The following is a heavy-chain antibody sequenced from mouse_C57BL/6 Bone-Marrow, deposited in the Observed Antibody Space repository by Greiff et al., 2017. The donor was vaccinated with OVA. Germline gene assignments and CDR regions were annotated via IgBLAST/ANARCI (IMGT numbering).Heavy chain of an antibody. CDR1: GFSLTSYG. Sequence: VMLVESGPGLVQPSQSLSITCTVSGFSLTSYGVHWVRQSPGKGLEWLGVIWSGGSTDYNAAFISRLSISKDNSKSQVFFKMNSLQADDTAIYYCASNYGGVNYAMDYWGQGTSVTVSS. J-gene: IGHJ4*01. D-gene: IGHD1-1*01. V-gene: IGHV2-2*01. CDR2: IWSGGST. CDR3: ASNYGGVNYAMDY.